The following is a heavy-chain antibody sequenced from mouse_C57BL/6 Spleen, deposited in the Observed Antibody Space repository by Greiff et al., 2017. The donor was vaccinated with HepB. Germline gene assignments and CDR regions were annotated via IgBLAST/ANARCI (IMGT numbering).Heavy chain of an antibody. CDR3: ARSLDDYDGDWYFDV. J-gene: IGHJ1*03. D-gene: IGHD2-4*01. Sequence: QVQLQQPGAELVMPGASVKLSCKASGYTFTSYWMHWVKQRPGQGLEWIGEIDPSDSYTNYNQKFKGKSTLTVDKSSSTAYMQLSSLTSEDSAVYYCARSLDDYDGDWYFDVWGTRTTVTVSS. CDR1: GYTFTSYW. CDR2: IDPSDSYT. V-gene: IGHV1-69*01.